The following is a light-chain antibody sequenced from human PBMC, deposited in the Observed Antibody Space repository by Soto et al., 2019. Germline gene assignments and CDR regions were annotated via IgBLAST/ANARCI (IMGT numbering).Light chain of an antibody. CDR3: SSYAGTNDFVV. J-gene: IGLJ2*01. CDR1: SSDVGGYNY. V-gene: IGLV2-8*01. CDR2: EVA. Sequence: QSALTQPPSASGSPGQSVTISCTGTSSDVGGYNYVSWYRQHPGKAPKLMIYEVAKRPSGVPDRFSGSKSGNTASLTVSGLQADDEADYYCSSYAGTNDFVVFGGGTKVTVL.